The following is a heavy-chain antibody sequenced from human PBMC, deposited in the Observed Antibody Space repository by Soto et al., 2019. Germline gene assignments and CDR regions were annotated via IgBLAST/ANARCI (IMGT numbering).Heavy chain of an antibody. V-gene: IGHV3-33*01. D-gene: IGHD3-10*01. CDR3: AREAKEYYSDY. J-gene: IGHJ4*02. CDR1: GFTFSTHG. CDR2: IWYDGSNK. Sequence: QVQLVESGGGVVQPGRSLRLSCAASGFTFSTHGMHWVRQAPGKGLEWVAAIWYDGSNKYYAESVKGRFTISRDNSKNTLYLQMNSLRAEDTAVYYCAREAKEYYSDYWGQGTLDTVSS.